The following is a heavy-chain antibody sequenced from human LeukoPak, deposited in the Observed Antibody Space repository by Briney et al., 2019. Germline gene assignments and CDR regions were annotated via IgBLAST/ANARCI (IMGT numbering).Heavy chain of an antibody. CDR3: AKLVTHFDY. D-gene: IGHD4-23*01. V-gene: IGHV3-23*01. J-gene: IGHJ4*02. Sequence: GGSLRLSCAASGFTFSSYAMSWVRQAPGKGLEWVSSISGSGGNTYCADSVKGRFTISRDNSKNTLYMQMNSLRAEDTAVYYCAKLVTHFDYWGQGTLVTVSS. CDR1: GFTFSSYA. CDR2: ISGSGGNT.